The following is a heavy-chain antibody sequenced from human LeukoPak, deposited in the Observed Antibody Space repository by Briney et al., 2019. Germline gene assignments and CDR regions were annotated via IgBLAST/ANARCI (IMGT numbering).Heavy chain of an antibody. D-gene: IGHD3-16*01. V-gene: IGHV3-30-3*01. Sequence: GGSLRLSCAASGFTFSSYAMHWVRQAPGKGLEWVAVISYDGSNKYYADSVKGRFTISRDNSKNTLYLQMNSLRAEDTAVYYCARDYGVDYWGQGTLVTVSS. CDR1: GFTFSSYA. CDR2: ISYDGSNK. CDR3: ARDYGVDY. J-gene: IGHJ4*02.